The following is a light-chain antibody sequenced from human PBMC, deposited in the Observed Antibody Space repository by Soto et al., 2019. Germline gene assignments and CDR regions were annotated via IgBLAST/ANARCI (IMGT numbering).Light chain of an antibody. CDR1: QSFRGL. CDR3: QQRHMWPIT. CDR2: DAY. Sequence: EVVLTQAPVTLSLSPGERATLSCRASQSFRGLLAWYQQKPGQAPRLLIYDAYNRATGIPPRFSGSGSGTDFTLTIRSLEPEDSAVYYCQQRHMWPITFGEGKRREIK. J-gene: IGKJ5*01. V-gene: IGKV3-11*01.